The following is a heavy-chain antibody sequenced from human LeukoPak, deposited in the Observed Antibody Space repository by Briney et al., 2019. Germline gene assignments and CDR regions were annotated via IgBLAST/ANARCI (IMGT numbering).Heavy chain of an antibody. V-gene: IGHV4-59*08. D-gene: IGHD3-22*01. Sequence: SETLSLTCTVSGGSISSYYWSWIRQPPGKGLEWIGYIYYSGSTDYNPSLKSRVTISVDTSKNQFSLKLSSVTAADTAVYYCASHYHYDSSGPASFDYWGQGTLVTVSS. CDR2: IYYSGST. CDR1: GGSISSYY. J-gene: IGHJ4*02. CDR3: ASHYHYDSSGPASFDY.